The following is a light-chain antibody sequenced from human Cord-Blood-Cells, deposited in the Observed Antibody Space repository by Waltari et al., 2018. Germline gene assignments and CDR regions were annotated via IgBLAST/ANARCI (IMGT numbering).Light chain of an antibody. Sequence: QSALTQPASVSGSPGQSITISCTGTSSDVGGYNYVSWYQQHPGKAPKLMIYDVSNRPSGVSNRYSGSESGSTASLTFSGLQAEDEADYYCSSYTSSSTRVFGTGTKVTVL. CDR1: SSDVGGYNY. J-gene: IGLJ1*01. V-gene: IGLV2-14*01. CDR2: DVS. CDR3: SSYTSSSTRV.